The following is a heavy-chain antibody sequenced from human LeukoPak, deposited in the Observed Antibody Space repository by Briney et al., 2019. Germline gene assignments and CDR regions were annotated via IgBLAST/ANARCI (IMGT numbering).Heavy chain of an antibody. V-gene: IGHV1-18*01. J-gene: IGHJ4*02. D-gene: IGHD4-17*01. CDR1: GYTFTSYG. CDR2: ISTYNTNT. CDR3: ARPHSYGSTYFDC. Sequence: ASVKVSCKASGYTFTSYGLTWVRQAPGQGLEWMGWISTYNTNTCYAQGLQGRVSMTTDTSTSTVYMELRSLRSDDTAVYYCARPHSYGSTYFDCWGQGTLVTVSS.